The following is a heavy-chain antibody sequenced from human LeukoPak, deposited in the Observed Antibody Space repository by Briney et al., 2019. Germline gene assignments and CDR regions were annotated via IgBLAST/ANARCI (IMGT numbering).Heavy chain of an antibody. D-gene: IGHD6-6*01. CDR2: IYYSGST. CDR3: ARSDSSSSDFDY. J-gene: IGHJ4*02. V-gene: IGHV4-31*03. CDR1: GGSISSGGYY. Sequence: SETLSLTCTVSGGSISSGGYYWSWIRQHPGKGLEWIGYIYYSGSTYYNPSLKSRVTISVDTSKNQFSLKLGSVTAADTAVYYCARSDSSSSDFDYWGQGTLVTVSS.